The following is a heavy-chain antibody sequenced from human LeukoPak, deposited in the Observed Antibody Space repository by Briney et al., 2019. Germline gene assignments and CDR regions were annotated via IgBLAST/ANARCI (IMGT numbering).Heavy chain of an antibody. D-gene: IGHD2-2*01. V-gene: IGHV7-4-1*02. CDR3: ARGQDIVVVPAAWDWFDP. CDR2: IDTKTGNP. CDR1: GYTFSSCA. Sequence: ASVKVSCKASGYTFSSCAINWVRQAPGQGLEYMGWIDTKTGNPTYAQGFTGRFVFSLDTSVSTAYLQISSLKAEDTAVYYCARGQDIVVVPAAWDWFDPWGQGTLVTVSS. J-gene: IGHJ5*02.